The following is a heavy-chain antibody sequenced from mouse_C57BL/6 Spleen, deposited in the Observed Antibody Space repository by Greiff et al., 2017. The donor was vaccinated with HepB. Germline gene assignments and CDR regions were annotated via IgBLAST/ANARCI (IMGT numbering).Heavy chain of an antibody. V-gene: IGHV1-55*01. CDR1: GYTFTSYW. CDR2: IYPGSGST. D-gene: IGHD1-1*01. Sequence: QVQLQQPGAELVKPGASVKMSCKASGYTFTSYWITWVKQRPGQGLEWIGDIYPGSGSTNYNEKFKSKATLTVDTSSSPAYMQLSSLTSEASAVDYCARITAVVAQYYFDYWGKGTTLTVSS. J-gene: IGHJ2*01. CDR3: ARITAVVAQYYFDY.